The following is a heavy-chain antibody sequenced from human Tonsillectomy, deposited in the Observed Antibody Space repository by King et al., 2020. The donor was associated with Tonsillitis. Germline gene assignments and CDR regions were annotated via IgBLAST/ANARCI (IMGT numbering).Heavy chain of an antibody. V-gene: IGHV4-31*01. D-gene: IGHD3-22*01. J-gene: IGHJ3*02. Sequence: QLQESGPGLVKPSQTLSLTRTFSCGSLISGGFYWSLIRHHPGKGLEWIGDTYYIGSTYYNPSLKSPVTISVDTSKNQFSLKLSSVTAADTAMYYCARDHWYYDSSGYDAFDIWGQGTMVTVSS. CDR2: TYYIGST. CDR1: CGSLISGGFY. CDR3: ARDHWYYDSSGYDAFDI.